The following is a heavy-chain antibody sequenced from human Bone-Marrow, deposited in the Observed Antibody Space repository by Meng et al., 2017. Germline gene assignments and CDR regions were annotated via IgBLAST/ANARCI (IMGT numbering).Heavy chain of an antibody. D-gene: IGHD6-13*01. V-gene: IGHV3-30*04. J-gene: IGHJ4*02. CDR3: ARKYSSSWPVDY. Sequence: GESLKISCAASGFTFSSYAMHWVRQAPGKGLEWVAVISYDGSNKYYADSVKGRFTISRDNSKNTLYLQMNSLRAEDTAVYYCARKYSSSWPVDYWGQGTLVIVSS. CDR1: GFTFSSYA. CDR2: ISYDGSNK.